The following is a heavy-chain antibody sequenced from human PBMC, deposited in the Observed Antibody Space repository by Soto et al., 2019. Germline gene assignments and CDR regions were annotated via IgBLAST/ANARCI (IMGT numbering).Heavy chain of an antibody. D-gene: IGHD1-26*01. Sequence: ASVKVSCKASGYTFTSYGIGWVRQAPGQGLEWMGWISAYNGNTNYAQKLQGRVTMTTDTSTSTAYMELRSLRSDDTAVYYCAIAGRGRFAFDIWGQGTMVTVSS. J-gene: IGHJ3*02. V-gene: IGHV1-18*01. CDR2: ISAYNGNT. CDR1: GYTFTSYG. CDR3: AIAGRGRFAFDI.